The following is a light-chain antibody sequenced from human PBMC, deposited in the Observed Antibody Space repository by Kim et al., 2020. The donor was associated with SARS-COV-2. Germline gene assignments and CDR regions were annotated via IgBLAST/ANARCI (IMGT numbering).Light chain of an antibody. Sequence: QSALTQPASVSGSPGQSITISCTGTSSDVGVYNFVSWYQQHPGKAPKLMIYDVSKRPSGVPDRFSGSKSGNTASLTISGLQAEDEADYYCCSYAGSYIWVFGGGTQLTVL. CDR2: DVS. V-gene: IGLV2-11*01. CDR3: CSYAGSYIWV. J-gene: IGLJ3*02. CDR1: SSDVGVYNF.